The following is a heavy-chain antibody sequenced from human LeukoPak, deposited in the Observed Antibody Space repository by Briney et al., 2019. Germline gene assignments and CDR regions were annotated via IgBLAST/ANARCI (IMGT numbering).Heavy chain of an antibody. CDR2: IRSKANSYAT. V-gene: IGHV3-73*01. CDR1: GFTFSGSA. Sequence: GGSLRLSCAASGFTFSGSAMHWVRQASGKGLEWVGRIRSKANSYATAYAASVKGRFTISRDDSKNTAYLRMNSLKTEDTAVYYCTRGYSGYDDAGTDYWGQGTLVTVSS. D-gene: IGHD5-12*01. CDR3: TRGYSGYDDAGTDY. J-gene: IGHJ4*02.